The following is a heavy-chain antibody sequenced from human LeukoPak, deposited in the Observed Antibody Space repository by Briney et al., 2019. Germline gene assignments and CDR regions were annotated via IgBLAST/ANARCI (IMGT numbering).Heavy chain of an antibody. Sequence: SETLSLTCTVSGGSISSSSYYWGWIRQPPGKGLEWIGSIYYSGSTYYNPSLKSRVTMSVDTSKNQFSLKLSSVTAADAAVYYCTRHGPVILWFGELLSKGCAFDIWGQGTMVTVSS. CDR1: GGSISSSSYY. D-gene: IGHD3-10*01. V-gene: IGHV4-39*01. CDR3: TRHGPVILWFGELLSKGCAFDI. CDR2: IYYSGST. J-gene: IGHJ3*02.